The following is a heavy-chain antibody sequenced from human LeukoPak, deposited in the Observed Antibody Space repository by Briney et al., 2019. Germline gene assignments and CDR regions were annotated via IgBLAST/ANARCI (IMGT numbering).Heavy chain of an antibody. CDR2: IKSKTDGGTT. CDR3: TTEHSSGWYLFH. V-gene: IGHV3-15*07. CDR1: GFIFGNAW. J-gene: IGHJ4*02. Sequence: GGSLRLSCAASGFIFGNAWMNWVRQAPGKGLEWVGRIKSKTDGGTTDYAAPVKGRFTISRDDSKNTLYLQMNSLKTEDTAVYYCTTEHSSGWYLFHWGQGTLVTVSS. D-gene: IGHD6-19*01.